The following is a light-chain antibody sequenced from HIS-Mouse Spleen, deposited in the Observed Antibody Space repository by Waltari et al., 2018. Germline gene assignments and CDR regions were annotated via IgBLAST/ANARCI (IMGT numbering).Light chain of an antibody. V-gene: IGLV2-8*01. J-gene: IGLJ2*01. CDR3: SSYAGSNNLV. Sequence: QSALTQPPSASGSPGQSVTISCTGTSSDVGGYNYVSWYQQHPGKAPTLMIYEVSKRPSGVPERFSGSKSGNTASLTVSGLQAEDEADYYCSSYAGSNNLVFGGGTKLTVL. CDR2: EVS. CDR1: SSDVGGYNY.